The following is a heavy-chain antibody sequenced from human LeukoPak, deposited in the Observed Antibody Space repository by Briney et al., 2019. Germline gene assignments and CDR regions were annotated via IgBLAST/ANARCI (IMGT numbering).Heavy chain of an antibody. V-gene: IGHV4-61*02. J-gene: IGHJ6*03. Sequence: PSQTLSLTCTVSGGSISSGSYYWSWIRQPAGKGLEWIGRIYTSGSTNYNPSLKSRVTISVDTSKNQFSLKLSSVTAADTAVYYCARDSVPAATYYYYYYMDVWGKGTTVTVSS. CDR2: IYTSGST. D-gene: IGHD2-2*01. CDR3: ARDSVPAATYYYYYYMDV. CDR1: GGSISSGSYY.